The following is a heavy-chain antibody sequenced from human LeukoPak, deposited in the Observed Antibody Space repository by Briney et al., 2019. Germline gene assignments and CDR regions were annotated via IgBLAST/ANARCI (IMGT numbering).Heavy chain of an antibody. J-gene: IGHJ3*02. CDR2: IYPGDSDT. CDR3: ARNRDSGSLDAFDI. V-gene: IGHV5-51*01. D-gene: IGHD3-10*01. Sequence: GESLKISCKGSGYSFTTYWIGWVRQMPGKGLAWMGIIYPGDSDTRYSPSFQGQVTISGAKSISTAYLQWSSLKASDTAMYYCARNRDSGSLDAFDIWGQGTMVTVSS. CDR1: GYSFTTYW.